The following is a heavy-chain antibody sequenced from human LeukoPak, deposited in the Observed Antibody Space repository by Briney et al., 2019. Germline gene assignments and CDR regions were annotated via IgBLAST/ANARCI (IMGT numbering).Heavy chain of an antibody. J-gene: IGHJ6*03. CDR3: ARQAATRYYYYYMDV. V-gene: IGHV3-53*01. Sequence: GRSLRLSCAASGFTVSSNYMSWVRQAPGKGLEWVSVIYSGGSTSYADSVKGRFTISRDNSKNTLYLQMNSLRAEDTAVYYCARQAATRYYYYYMDVWGKGTTVTVSS. CDR2: IYSGGST. D-gene: IGHD2-15*01. CDR1: GFTVSSNY.